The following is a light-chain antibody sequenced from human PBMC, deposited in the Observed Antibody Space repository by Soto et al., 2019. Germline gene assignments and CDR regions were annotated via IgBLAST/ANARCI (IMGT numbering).Light chain of an antibody. CDR3: QQYGSSPFT. V-gene: IGKV3-20*01. CDR1: QSVSRNY. J-gene: IGKJ3*01. CDR2: GAS. Sequence: EIVLSQSPGTLSLSPGERATLSCRASQSVSRNYLTWYQQKPGQAPRLLIYGASSRATGIPDRFSGSGSGTVFTLTISRLEPEDFAVYYCQQYGSSPFTFGPGTKVDIK.